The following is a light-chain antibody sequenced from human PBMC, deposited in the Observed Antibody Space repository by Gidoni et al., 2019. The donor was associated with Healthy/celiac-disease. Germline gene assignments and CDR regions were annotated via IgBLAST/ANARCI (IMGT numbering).Light chain of an antibody. Sequence: DIQKTQAPSSLSASVGDRVTITCRARQSISSYLNWYQQKPAKAPKLLIYAASSLQSGVPSRFSGSGSGTDFTLTISSLQPEDFATYYCQQSYSTPPGFGGGTKVEIK. CDR3: QQSYSTPPG. CDR1: QSISSY. J-gene: IGKJ4*01. CDR2: AAS. V-gene: IGKV1-39*01.